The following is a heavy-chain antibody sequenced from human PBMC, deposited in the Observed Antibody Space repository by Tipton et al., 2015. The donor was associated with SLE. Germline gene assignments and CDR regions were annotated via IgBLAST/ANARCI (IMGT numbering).Heavy chain of an antibody. D-gene: IGHD4-23*01. V-gene: IGHV3-53*01. J-gene: IGHJ5*02. Sequence: SLRLSCAASGFTVSTNYMNWVRQAPGKGLEWVSVIYSGGGCTYYADSVLGRFTISRDQSKNTLYLQINSLRAEDTAVYYCARGQGSGNYGSWFDPWGQGTLVTVSS. CDR1: GFTVSTNY. CDR2: IYSGGGCT. CDR3: ARGQGSGNYGSWFDP.